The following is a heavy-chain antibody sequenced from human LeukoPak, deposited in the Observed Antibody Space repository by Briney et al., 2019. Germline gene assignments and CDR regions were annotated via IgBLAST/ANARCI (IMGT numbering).Heavy chain of an antibody. CDR2: IIPILGIA. CDR1: GGTFSSYA. D-gene: IGHD2-21*02. Sequence: SVKVSCKASGGTFSSYAISWVRQAPGQGLEWMGRIIPILGIANYAQKFQGRVTITADKSTSTAYMELSSLGSKDTAVYYCARGVEYCGCDCYGYWGQGTLVTVSS. J-gene: IGHJ4*02. V-gene: IGHV1-69*04. CDR3: ARGVEYCGCDCYGY.